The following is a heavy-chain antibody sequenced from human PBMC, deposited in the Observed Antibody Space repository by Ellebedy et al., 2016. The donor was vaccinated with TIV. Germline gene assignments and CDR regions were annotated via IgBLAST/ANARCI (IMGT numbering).Heavy chain of an antibody. V-gene: IGHV1-46*01. Sequence: ASVKVSXKASGYTFSNHYMHWVRQAPGQGLEWMGLINPSGGSTSYPQKFQGRVTMTSDTSTTTVFMELSRLTSEDTAIYYCARGGDGYSHDTFDIWGQGTMVTVSS. CDR3: ARGGDGYSHDTFDI. CDR1: GYTFSNHY. D-gene: IGHD1-26*01. CDR2: INPSGGST. J-gene: IGHJ3*02.